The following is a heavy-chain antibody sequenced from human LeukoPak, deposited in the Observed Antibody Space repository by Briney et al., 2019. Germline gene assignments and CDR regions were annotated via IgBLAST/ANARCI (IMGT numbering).Heavy chain of an antibody. CDR2: MYSRGDT. D-gene: IGHD6-13*01. CDR3: ARDAPQVPAAGVLAS. Sequence: GGSLTLSCAASGFTVSDNYMSWVRQAPGKGLEWVSVMYSRGDTYYANSVKGRFTFSRDISKNTLYLQMNGLRTEDTAMYYCARDAPQVPAAGVLASWGQGTRVIFSS. J-gene: IGHJ5*02. V-gene: IGHV3-53*01. CDR1: GFTVSDNY.